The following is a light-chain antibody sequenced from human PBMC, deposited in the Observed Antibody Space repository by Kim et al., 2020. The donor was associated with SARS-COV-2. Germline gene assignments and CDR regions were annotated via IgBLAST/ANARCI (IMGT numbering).Light chain of an antibody. V-gene: IGLV3-19*01. CDR1: SLRSYY. Sequence: ALGQTVRITCQGDSLRSYYASWYQQKPGQAPVFVIYGKNNRLSGIPDRFSGSSSGKTASLTITGAQAEDEADYYCNSRDSSGNHLVFGGGTKLTVL. J-gene: IGLJ2*01. CDR3: NSRDSSGNHLV. CDR2: GKN.